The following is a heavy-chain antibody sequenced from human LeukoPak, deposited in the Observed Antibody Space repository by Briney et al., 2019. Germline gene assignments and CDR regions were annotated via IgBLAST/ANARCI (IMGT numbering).Heavy chain of an antibody. CDR2: ISSSGSTI. CDR1: GFTFSDYY. Sequence: PGGSPRLSCAASGFTFSDYYMSWIRQAPGKGLEWVSYISSSGSTIYYADSVKGRFTISRDNAKNSLYLQMNSLRAEDTAVYYCASDPARDYYDTSGYFRWVDYWGQGTLVTVSS. J-gene: IGHJ4*02. D-gene: IGHD3-22*01. CDR3: ASDPARDYYDTSGYFRWVDY. V-gene: IGHV3-11*01.